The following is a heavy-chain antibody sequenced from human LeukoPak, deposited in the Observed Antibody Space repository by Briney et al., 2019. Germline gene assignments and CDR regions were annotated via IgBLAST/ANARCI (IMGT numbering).Heavy chain of an antibody. Sequence: GGSLRLSCAASGFTFSSYWMHWVRQAAGKGLVWVSRINSDGSSTSYADSVKGRFTISRDNAKNTLYLQMNSLRAEDTAVYYCWYYYDSSGYLDYWGQGTLVTVSS. J-gene: IGHJ4*02. CDR2: INSDGSST. CDR3: WYYYDSSGYLDY. D-gene: IGHD3-22*01. V-gene: IGHV3-74*01. CDR1: GFTFSSYW.